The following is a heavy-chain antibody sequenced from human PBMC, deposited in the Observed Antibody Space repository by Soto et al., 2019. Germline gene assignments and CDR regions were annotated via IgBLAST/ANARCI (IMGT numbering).Heavy chain of an antibody. Sequence: EVQLVESGGGVVRPGGSLRLSCAASGFTFDDYGMSWVHQAPGKGLEWVSGINWNGGSTGYADSVKGRFTISRDNAKNSLYLQMNSLRAEDTALYYCARDEPSMVRGVILRRENWFDPWGQGTLVTVSS. J-gene: IGHJ5*02. CDR1: GFTFDDYG. CDR2: INWNGGST. V-gene: IGHV3-20*04. CDR3: ARDEPSMVRGVILRRENWFDP. D-gene: IGHD3-10*01.